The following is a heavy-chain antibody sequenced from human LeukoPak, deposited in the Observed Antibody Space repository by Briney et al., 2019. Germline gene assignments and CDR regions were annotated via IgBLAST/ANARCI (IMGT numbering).Heavy chain of an antibody. CDR2: INPNSGGT. V-gene: IGHV1-2*04. CDR3: ARDLGYCSSTSCYGWFDP. D-gene: IGHD2-2*01. CDR1: GYTFTGYY. J-gene: IGHJ5*02. Sequence: ASVKVSCKASGYTFTGYYMHWVRQAPGQGLEWMGWINPNSGGTNYAQKFQGWVTMTRDTSISTAYMERSRLRSDDTAVYYCARDLGYCSSTSCYGWFDPWGQGTLVTVSS.